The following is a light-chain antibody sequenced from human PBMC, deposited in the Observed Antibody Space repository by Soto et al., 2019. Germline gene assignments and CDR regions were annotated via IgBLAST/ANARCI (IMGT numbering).Light chain of an antibody. CDR3: QQYNNWPRT. CDR2: GAS. V-gene: IGKV3-15*01. J-gene: IGKJ1*01. Sequence: EIVMTQSPATLSVSPGERATLSCRASQSVSSNLACYQQKPGQAPRLLIYGASTRATGIPARFSGGGSGTEFTLTISSLQSEDFAVYYCQQYNNWPRTFGQGTKVEIK. CDR1: QSVSSN.